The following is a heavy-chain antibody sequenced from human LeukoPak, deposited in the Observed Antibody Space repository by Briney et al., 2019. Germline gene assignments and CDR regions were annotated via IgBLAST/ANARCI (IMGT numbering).Heavy chain of an antibody. V-gene: IGHV4-39*01. CDR2: IYYSGST. J-gene: IGHJ4*02. CDR1: GGSISSSSYY. CDR3: ARHGSGYSSGWYIGY. D-gene: IGHD6-19*01. Sequence: SETLSLTCTVSGGSISSSSYYWGWIRQPPGKGLEWIGSIYYSGSTYYNPSLKSRVTISVDTSKNQFSLKLSSVAAADTAVYYCARHGSGYSSGWYIGYWGQGTLVTVSS.